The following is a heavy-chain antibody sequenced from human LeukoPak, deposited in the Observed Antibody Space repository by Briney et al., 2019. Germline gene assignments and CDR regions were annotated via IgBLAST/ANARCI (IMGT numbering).Heavy chain of an antibody. CDR3: AKDVCSAGSCYSFDY. CDR1: AFTFSRSA. CDR2: ISGGGGIT. V-gene: IGHV3-23*01. J-gene: IGHJ4*02. Sequence: PGGSLRLSCAASAFTFSRSAMSWVRQAPGKGLEWVSVISGGGGITNYADSVKGRFTISRDNSNNTLSLQMNSLRVEDTAVYYCAKDVCSAGSCYSFDYWGQGTPVTVSS. D-gene: IGHD2-15*01.